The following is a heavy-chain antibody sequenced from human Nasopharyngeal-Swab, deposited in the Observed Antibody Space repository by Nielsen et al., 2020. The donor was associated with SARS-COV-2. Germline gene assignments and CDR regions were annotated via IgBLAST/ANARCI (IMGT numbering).Heavy chain of an antibody. V-gene: IGHV4-39*07. D-gene: IGHD3-3*01. CDR3: ARVPGYYDFWSGQYYYYYMDV. CDR1: GCPITSSSYY. J-gene: IGHJ6*03. Sequence: SDTLSPTVTVSGCPITSSSYYWGWIRQPPGKGLAWIGGIYDSGSTYYNPCLNSRVTIAVTTSRNQFSLSLPSVTPANTAVYDCARVPGYYDFWSGQYYYYYMDVWGKGTTVTVSS. CDR2: IYDSGST.